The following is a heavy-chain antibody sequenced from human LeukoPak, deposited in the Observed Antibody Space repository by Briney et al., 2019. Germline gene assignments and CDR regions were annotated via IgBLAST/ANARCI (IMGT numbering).Heavy chain of an antibody. CDR3: VSRGDGGFDY. J-gene: IGHJ4*02. Sequence: ASVKVSCKASGYTFTGYYVHWVRQAPGQGLEWLGRMNPNSGDTHYAQKFQGRVTMIRDTSISTAYMELNNLTFDDTAVYYCVSRGDGGFDYWGQGTLVTVPS. CDR1: GYTFTGYY. V-gene: IGHV1-2*06. CDR2: MNPNSGDT. D-gene: IGHD3-16*01.